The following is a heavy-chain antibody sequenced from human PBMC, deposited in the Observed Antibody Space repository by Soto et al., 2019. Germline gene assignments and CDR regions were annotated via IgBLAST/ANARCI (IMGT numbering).Heavy chain of an antibody. CDR3: AHYTLRFRGFDY. CDR2: IYWDDDK. D-gene: IGHD3-10*01. Sequence: QITLKESGPTLVKPTQTLTLTCTFSGFSLSTSGVGVGWIRQPPGKALEWLALIYWDDDKRYSPSLKSRLTITKDTSKYQVVLTMTNMDPVVTATYHRAHYTLRFRGFDYWGQGTLVTVSS. CDR1: GFSLSTSGVG. V-gene: IGHV2-5*02. J-gene: IGHJ4*02.